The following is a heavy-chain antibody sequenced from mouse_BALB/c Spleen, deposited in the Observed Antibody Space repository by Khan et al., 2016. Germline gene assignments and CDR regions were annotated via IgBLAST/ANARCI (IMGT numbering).Heavy chain of an antibody. CDR1: GFDFSRYW. CDR2: INPDSSTI. CDR3: ARLYYDGGVDY. Sequence: EVKLLESGGGLVQPGGSLKLSCAASGFDFSRYWMNWVRQAPGKGLEWIGEINPDSSTINYTPSLKDKFIISRDNANNTLYLRMRKVRSEDTVVYYCARLYYDGGVDYWGQGTTLTVSS. V-gene: IGHV4-1*02. J-gene: IGHJ2*01. D-gene: IGHD1-1*02.